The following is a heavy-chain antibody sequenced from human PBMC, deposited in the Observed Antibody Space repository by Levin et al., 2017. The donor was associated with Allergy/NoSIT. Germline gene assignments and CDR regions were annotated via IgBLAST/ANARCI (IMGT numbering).Heavy chain of an antibody. J-gene: IGHJ4*02. CDR2: INPSGGST. CDR1: GYTFTSYY. CDR3: ASSGLEAMATKFDY. D-gene: IGHD5-24*01. Sequence: GESLKISCKASGYTFTSYYMHWVRQAPGQGLEWMGIINPSGGSTSYAQKFQGRVTMTRDTSTSTVYMELSSLRSEDTAVYYCASSGLEAMATKFDYWGQGTLVTVSS. V-gene: IGHV1-46*03.